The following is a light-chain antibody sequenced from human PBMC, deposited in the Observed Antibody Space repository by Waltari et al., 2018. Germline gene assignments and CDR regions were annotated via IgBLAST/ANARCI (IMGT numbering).Light chain of an antibody. CDR3: CSYAGNKIRI. J-gene: IGLJ2*01. CDR2: EDT. Sequence: QSALTQPASVSGSPGQSITISCTGTSSDVTTYNLVSWYQQHPGKAPRLMIYEDTGRPSGVSNRFCGHKSGKTASLIISGLQAEEGAAYYRCSYAGNKIRIFGGGTKLLVL. CDR1: SSDVTTYNL. V-gene: IGLV2-23*01.